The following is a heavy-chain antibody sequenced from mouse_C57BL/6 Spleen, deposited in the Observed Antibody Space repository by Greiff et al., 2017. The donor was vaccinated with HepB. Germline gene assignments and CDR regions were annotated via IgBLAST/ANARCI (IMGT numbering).Heavy chain of an antibody. CDR3: TRWPYYYGSGVYFDY. J-gene: IGHJ2*01. CDR1: GYTFTDYE. Sequence: VQVVESGAELVRPGASVTLSCKASGYTFTDYEMHWVKQTPVHGLEWIGAIDPETGGTAYNQKFKGKAILTADKSSSTAYMELRSLTSEDSAVYYCTRWPYYYGSGVYFDYWGQGTTLTVSS. V-gene: IGHV1-15*01. D-gene: IGHD1-1*01. CDR2: IDPETGGT.